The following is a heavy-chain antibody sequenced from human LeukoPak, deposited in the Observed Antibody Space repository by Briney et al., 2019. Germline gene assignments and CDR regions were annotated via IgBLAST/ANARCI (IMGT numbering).Heavy chain of an antibody. J-gene: IGHJ4*02. CDR2: INWNGGST. V-gene: IGHV3-20*04. CDR3: ARGYCSGGSCYEHYFDH. D-gene: IGHD2-15*01. CDR1: GFSYDEYG. Sequence: GGSLRLSCETSGFSYDEYGMSWVRQAPGKGLEWVSGINWNGGSTGYTDSVKGRFTIFRDDAKNSLYLQMNSLRAEDTALYFCARGYCSGGSCYEHYFDHWGQGTLVTVSS.